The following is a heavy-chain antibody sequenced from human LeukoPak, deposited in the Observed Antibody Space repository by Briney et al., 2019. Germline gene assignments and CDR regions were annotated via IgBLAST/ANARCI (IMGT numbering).Heavy chain of an antibody. V-gene: IGHV3-48*01. J-gene: IGHJ3*02. D-gene: IGHD6-13*01. CDR2: ISSSSSTI. CDR3: AREMRVHSSSWYGDDAFDI. Sequence: PGGSLRLSCAASGFTFSSYSMNWVRQAPGKGLEWVSYISSSSSTIYYADSVKGRFTISRDNAKNSLYLQMNSLRAEDTVVYYCAREMRVHSSSWYGDDAFDIWGQGTMVTVSS. CDR1: GFTFSSYS.